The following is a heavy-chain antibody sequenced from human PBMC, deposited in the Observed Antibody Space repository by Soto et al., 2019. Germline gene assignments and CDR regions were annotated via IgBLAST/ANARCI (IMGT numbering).Heavy chain of an antibody. CDR2: ISAYNGNT. D-gene: IGHD2-8*01. CDR1: GYTFTSYG. J-gene: IGHJ4*02. V-gene: IGHV1-18*01. CDR3: ARVPLMVYARALGY. Sequence: QVQLVQSGAEVKKPGASVKVSCKASGYTFTSYGISWVRQAPGQGLEWMGWISAYNGNTNLAQKLQGRVTMTTDPSTGTAYMELRSLRSNDTALYYCARVPLMVYARALGYWGQGTLVTVSS.